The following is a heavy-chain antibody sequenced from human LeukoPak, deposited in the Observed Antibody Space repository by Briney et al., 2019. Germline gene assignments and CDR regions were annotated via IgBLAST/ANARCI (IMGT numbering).Heavy chain of an antibody. CDR1: GYTFTGYY. CDR2: INPNSGGT. CDR3: ARGAVVVVAATRFIFDP. V-gene: IGHV1-2*02. Sequence: GASVKVSCRASGYTFTGYYMHWVRQAPGQGLEWMGWINPNSGGTNYAQKFQGRVTMTRDTSISTAYMELSRLRSDDTAVYYCARGAVVVVAATRFIFDPWGQGTLATVSS. J-gene: IGHJ5*02. D-gene: IGHD2-15*01.